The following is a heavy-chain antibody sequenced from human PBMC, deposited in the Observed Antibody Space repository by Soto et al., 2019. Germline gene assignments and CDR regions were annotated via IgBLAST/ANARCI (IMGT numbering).Heavy chain of an antibody. V-gene: IGHV1-69*02. J-gene: IGHJ3*02. CDR1: GGSFRTYT. CDR2: IIPMFDIA. CDR3: TLGSWSAEVFYR. D-gene: IGHD6-13*01. Sequence: QVQLVQSGVEVKKPGSSVKVSCKASGGSFRTYTVFWVRQAPGQGLEWMGMIIPMFDIANYAQRFQGRVMVNVEKSTGTALMEMITLTSDDTAMYSCTLGSWSAEVFYRWGQGRLVSVAP.